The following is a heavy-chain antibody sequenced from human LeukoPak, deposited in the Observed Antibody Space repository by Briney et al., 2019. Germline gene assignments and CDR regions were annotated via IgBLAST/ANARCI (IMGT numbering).Heavy chain of an antibody. J-gene: IGHJ4*02. Sequence: SETLSLTCTVSGGSISGYYWSWIRQPPGKGLEWIGYIYYSGSTNYNPSLKSRVTISVDTSKNQFSLRLSSVTAADTAVYYCARRRGSSGWYVGWGQGTLVTVSS. CDR2: IYYSGST. D-gene: IGHD6-19*01. CDR3: ARRRGSSGWYVG. CDR1: GGSISGYY. V-gene: IGHV4-59*08.